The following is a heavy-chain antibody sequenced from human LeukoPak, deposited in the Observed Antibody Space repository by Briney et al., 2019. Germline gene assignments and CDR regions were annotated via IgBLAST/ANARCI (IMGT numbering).Heavy chain of an antibody. J-gene: IGHJ4*02. V-gene: IGHV3-66*02. Sequence: GGSLRLSCGASGFTVSSNYMSWVRQAPGKGLEWVSVIYSGGSTYYADSVKGRFTISRDNSKNTLYLQMNSLRAEDTAVYYCARGYCSSTSCPRGAYWGQGTLVTVSS. D-gene: IGHD2-2*01. CDR1: GFTVSSNY. CDR2: IYSGGST. CDR3: ARGYCSSTSCPRGAY.